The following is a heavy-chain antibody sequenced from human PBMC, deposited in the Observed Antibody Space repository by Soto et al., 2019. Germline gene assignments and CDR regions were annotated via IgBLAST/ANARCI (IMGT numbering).Heavy chain of an antibody. V-gene: IGHV3-23*01. CDR2: ISGSGGST. D-gene: IGHD6-19*01. CDR3: AKDSTLKIQWLVSVDYYYGMDV. CDR1: GFTFSSYA. Sequence: GGSLRLSCAASGFTFSSYAMSWVRQAPGKGLEWVSAISGSGGSTYYADSVKGRFTISRDNSKNRLYLQMNSLRAEDTAVYYCAKDSTLKIQWLVSVDYYYGMDVWGQGTTVTVSS. J-gene: IGHJ6*02.